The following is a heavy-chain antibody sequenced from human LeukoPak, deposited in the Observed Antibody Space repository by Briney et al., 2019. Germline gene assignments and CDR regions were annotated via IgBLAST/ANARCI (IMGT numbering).Heavy chain of an antibody. D-gene: IGHD3-3*01. J-gene: IGHJ4*02. CDR3: ATSGGTSGPELDY. CDR1: GYTFTGYY. Sequence: GVSVKVSCKASGYTFTGYYMHWVRQAPGQGLEWMGWINPKSGGTNYAQKFQGRVTMTRDTSISTAYMEVSRMTSDDTAVYYCATSGGTSGPELDYWGQGTLVTVSS. CDR2: INPKSGGT. V-gene: IGHV1-2*02.